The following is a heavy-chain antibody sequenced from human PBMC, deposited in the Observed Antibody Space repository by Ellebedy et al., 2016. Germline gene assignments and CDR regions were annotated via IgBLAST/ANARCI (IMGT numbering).Heavy chain of an antibody. D-gene: IGHD3-10*01. J-gene: IGHJ6*02. CDR2: IYYSGST. V-gene: IGHV4-39*07. Sequence: SETLSLTXTVSGGSISSSSYYWGWIRQPPGKGLEWIGSIYYSGSTYYNPSLKSRVTISVDTSKNQFSLKLSSVTAADTAVYYCARGPTYYYGSGSLRGNYYYYGMDVWGQGTTVTVSS. CDR3: ARGPTYYYGSGSLRGNYYYYGMDV. CDR1: GGSISSSSYY.